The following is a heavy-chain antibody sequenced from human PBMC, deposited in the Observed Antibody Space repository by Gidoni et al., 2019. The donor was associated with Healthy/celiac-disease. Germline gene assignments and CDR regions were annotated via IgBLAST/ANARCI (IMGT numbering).Heavy chain of an antibody. Sequence: EVQLVQSGAEVKKPGESLRISCKGSGYSFTSYWISWVRQMPGKGLEWMGRIDPSDSYTNYSPSFQGHVTISADKSISTAYLQWSSLKASDTAMYYCARQESASHRTYSKARKGPVDVWGQGTTVTVSS. V-gene: IGHV5-10-1*03. CDR3: ARQESASHRTYSKARKGPVDV. CDR2: IDPSDSYT. CDR1: GYSFTSYW. J-gene: IGHJ6*02. D-gene: IGHD4-4*01.